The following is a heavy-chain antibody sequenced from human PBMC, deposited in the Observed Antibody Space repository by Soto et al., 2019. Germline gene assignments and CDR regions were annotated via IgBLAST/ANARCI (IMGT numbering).Heavy chain of an antibody. J-gene: IGHJ6*02. CDR2: ISYDGSNE. V-gene: IGHV3-30-3*01. CDR1: GFIFSSYA. Sequence: GGSLRLSCAASGFIFSSYAMHWVRQAPGKGLEWVALISYDGSNEYYADSVKGRFTISRDNSKNTLYLQMNSLRAEDTAVYYCAQGIPGYYYGMDVWGQGTTVTVSS. CDR3: AQGIPGYYYGMDV. D-gene: IGHD5-18*01.